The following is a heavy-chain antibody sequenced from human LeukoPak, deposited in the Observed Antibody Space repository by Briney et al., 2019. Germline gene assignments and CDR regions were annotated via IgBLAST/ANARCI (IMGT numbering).Heavy chain of an antibody. CDR3: IRDFRSADL. CDR1: GLTVSSNH. V-gene: IGHV3-74*01. J-gene: IGHJ5*02. CDR2: IYVDGRTT. Sequence: PGGSLRLSCAASGLTVSSNHMSWVRQPPGKGLVWVSRIYVDGRTTNYADSVKGRFTISRDNAKNTVYLEMNSLSVEDTATYYCIRDFRSADLWGQGTLVTVTS.